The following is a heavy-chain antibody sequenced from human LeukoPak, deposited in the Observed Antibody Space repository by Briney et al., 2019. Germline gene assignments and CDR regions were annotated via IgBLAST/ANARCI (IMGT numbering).Heavy chain of an antibody. V-gene: IGHV1-24*01. CDR3: ARDLLGTTGTRAFDY. Sequence: ASVKVSCKVSGYTLTELSMHWVRQAPGKGLEWMGGFDPEDGETIYAQKFQGRVTMTEDTSTDTAYMELRSLRSDDTAVYYCARDLLGTTGTRAFDYWGQGTLVTVSS. CDR1: GYTLTELS. J-gene: IGHJ4*02. D-gene: IGHD1-1*01. CDR2: FDPEDGET.